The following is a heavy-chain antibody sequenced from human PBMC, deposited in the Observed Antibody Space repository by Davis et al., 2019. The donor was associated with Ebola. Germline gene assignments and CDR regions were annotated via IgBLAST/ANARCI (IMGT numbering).Heavy chain of an antibody. CDR1: GFTFSSYA. CDR3: VSQYSTSSHY. J-gene: IGHJ4*02. D-gene: IGHD6-6*01. V-gene: IGHV3-7*01. Sequence: GALRLSCAASGFTFSSYAMGWVRQAPGKGLEWVANIDQDGTKKNYVDSVKGRFTVSRGNSKNSLDLQMNSLGAEDTAIYYCVSQYSTSSHYWGQGALVTVSS. CDR2: IDQDGTKK.